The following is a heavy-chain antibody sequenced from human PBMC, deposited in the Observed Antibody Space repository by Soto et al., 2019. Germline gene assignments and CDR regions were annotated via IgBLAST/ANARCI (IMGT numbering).Heavy chain of an antibody. V-gene: IGHV3-23*01. D-gene: IGHD3-22*01. CDR1: GFTFSSYA. CDR2: ISGSGGST. CDR3: AKGLGDYYYYYGMDV. Sequence: GGSLRLSCAASGFTFSSYAMSWVRQAPGKGLEWVSAISGSGGSTYYADSVKGRFTISRDNSKNTLYLQMNSLRAEDTAVYYCAKGLGDYYYYYGMDVWGQGTTVTVSS. J-gene: IGHJ6*02.